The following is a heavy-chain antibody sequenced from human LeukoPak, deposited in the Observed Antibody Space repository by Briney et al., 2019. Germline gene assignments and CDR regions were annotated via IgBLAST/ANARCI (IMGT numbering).Heavy chain of an antibody. V-gene: IGHV3-23*01. J-gene: IGHJ5*02. CDR1: GFTFSSYA. Sequence: GGSLRLSCAASGFTFSSYAMSWVRQAPGKGLEWVSAISGSGGNTYYADSVKGRFTISRDNSKNTLYLQMNSLRAEETAIYYCARDKGYSIDQWGQGTLVTVSS. D-gene: IGHD5-18*01. CDR3: ARDKGYSIDQ. CDR2: ISGSGGNT.